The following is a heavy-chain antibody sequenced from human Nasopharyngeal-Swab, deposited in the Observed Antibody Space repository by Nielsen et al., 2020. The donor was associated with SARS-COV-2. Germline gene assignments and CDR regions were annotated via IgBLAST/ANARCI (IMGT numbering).Heavy chain of an antibody. D-gene: IGHD5-12*01. Sequence: GESLKISCAASGFTFSNAWMNWVRPAPGKGLEWIGRIKSKTDGGTTDYAAPVKGRFTISRDDSKNTLYLQMNSLKTEDTAVYYCTTEPLGSGYEMYNWFDPWGQGTLVTVSS. CDR3: TTEPLGSGYEMYNWFDP. V-gene: IGHV3-15*07. CDR1: GFTFSNAW. CDR2: IKSKTDGGTT. J-gene: IGHJ5*02.